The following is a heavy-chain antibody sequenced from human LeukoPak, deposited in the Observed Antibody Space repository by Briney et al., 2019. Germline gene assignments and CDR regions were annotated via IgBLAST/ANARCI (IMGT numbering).Heavy chain of an antibody. V-gene: IGHV4-39*07. Sequence: SETLSHTCTVSGGSISSSSYYWGWIRQPPGKGLEWIGSIYYSGSTYYNPSLKSRVTISVDTSKNQFSLKLSSVTAADTAVYYCARDPLYYGSGSRRGIFDYWGQGTLVTVSS. J-gene: IGHJ4*02. CDR3: ARDPLYYGSGSRRGIFDY. CDR2: IYYSGST. CDR1: GGSISSSSYY. D-gene: IGHD3-10*01.